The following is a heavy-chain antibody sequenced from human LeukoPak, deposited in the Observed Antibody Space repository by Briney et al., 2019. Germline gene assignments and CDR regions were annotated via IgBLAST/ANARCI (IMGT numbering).Heavy chain of an antibody. J-gene: IGHJ4*02. CDR2: IDTAGNT. D-gene: IGHD6-13*01. V-gene: IGHV3-13*01. Sequence: GGSLRLSCAASEFTFSTYDMHWVRQATGKGLEWVSTIDTAGNTWYPDSVKGRFTISRKNAKNSLNLQMNSLRVGDTAVYYCARAKMPGIQTAGRVNYFDHWGQGTLVTASS. CDR1: EFTFSTYD. CDR3: ARAKMPGIQTAGRVNYFDH.